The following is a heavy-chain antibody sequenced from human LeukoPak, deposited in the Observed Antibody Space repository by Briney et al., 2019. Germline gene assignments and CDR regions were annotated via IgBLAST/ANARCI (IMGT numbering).Heavy chain of an antibody. CDR1: GGSFSGYY. CDR2: INHSGGT. Sequence: SETLSLTCAVYGGSFSGYYWSWIRQPPGKGLEWIGEINHSGGTNYNPSLKSRVTISVDTSKNQFSLKLSSVTAADTAVYYCATRIAVAGNRLRYYYGMDVWGKGTTATVSS. J-gene: IGHJ6*04. V-gene: IGHV4-34*01. CDR3: ATRIAVAGNRLRYYYGMDV. D-gene: IGHD6-19*01.